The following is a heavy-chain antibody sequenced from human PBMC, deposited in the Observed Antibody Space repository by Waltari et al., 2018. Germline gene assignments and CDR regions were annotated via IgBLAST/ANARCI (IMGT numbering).Heavy chain of an antibody. V-gene: IGHV1-24*01. D-gene: IGHD3-22*01. CDR1: GYTLTELS. Sequence: QVQLVQSGAEVKKPGASVKVSCKVSGYTLTELSRHWVRQAPGKGLEWMGGFDPEDGETIYAQKFQGRVTMTEDTSTDTAYMELSSLRSEDTAVYYCATAARYYDSSGYYYEWFDPWGQGTLVTVSS. J-gene: IGHJ5*02. CDR3: ATAARYYDSSGYYYEWFDP. CDR2: FDPEDGET.